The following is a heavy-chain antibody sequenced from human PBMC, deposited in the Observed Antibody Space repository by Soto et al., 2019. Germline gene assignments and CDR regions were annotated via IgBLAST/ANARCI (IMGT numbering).Heavy chain of an antibody. D-gene: IGHD6-13*01. J-gene: IGHJ1*01. V-gene: IGHV3-9*01. Sequence: SQRRNCAASVFNFDDYAMHWVRQGPGKGLAWVSGINWNSGSIGYGDSVKGRFAISRDNAKNSLHLQMNSLSAEDTAFYYCVKDESINWYSGHFRHWGQGTLVTVSS. CDR3: VKDESINWYSGHFRH. CDR2: INWNSGSI. CDR1: VFNFDDYA.